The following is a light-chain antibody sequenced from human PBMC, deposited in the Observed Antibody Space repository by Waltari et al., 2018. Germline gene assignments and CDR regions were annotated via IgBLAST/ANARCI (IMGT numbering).Light chain of an antibody. CDR3: SSFTSTNTWV. CDR1: GSDIGGYNY. Sequence: QSALTQPASVYGSPGQAIPIPCTGTGSDIGGYNYVSWYQQHPGKAPKLLIYGVSSRSSGVSNRFSGSKSGYAASLTISGLQAEDEAHYYCSSFTSTNTWVFGGGTKLTVL. J-gene: IGLJ3*02. V-gene: IGLV2-14*03. CDR2: GVS.